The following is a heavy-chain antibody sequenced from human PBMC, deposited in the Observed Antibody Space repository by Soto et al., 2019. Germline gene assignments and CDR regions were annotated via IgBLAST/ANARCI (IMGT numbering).Heavy chain of an antibody. J-gene: IGHJ5*02. Sequence: QVQLVQSGAEVKKPGSSVKVSCKASGGTFSSYAISWVRQAPGQGLEWMGGIIPIFGTANYAQKFQGRVTIRADESTSTAYMELSSRRSEDTAVYYCARGTGDPGPGGGWFDPWGQGTLVTVSS. D-gene: IGHD7-27*01. CDR2: IIPIFGTA. CDR1: GGTFSSYA. CDR3: ARGTGDPGPGGGWFDP. V-gene: IGHV1-69*12.